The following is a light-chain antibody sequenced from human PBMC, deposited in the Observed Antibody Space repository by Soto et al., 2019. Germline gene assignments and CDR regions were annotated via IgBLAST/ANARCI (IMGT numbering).Light chain of an antibody. J-gene: IGKJ4*01. V-gene: IGKV1-17*01. Sequence: DIQMTQSPSSLSASVGDRVTITCRASQDIRNELGWYQQKPGKAPKLLTYAASSLQSEVPSRFSASGSGTEFTLTISSLQPEDLATYYCRQHKNYPPLTFGGGTK. CDR1: QDIRNE. CDR3: RQHKNYPPLT. CDR2: AAS.